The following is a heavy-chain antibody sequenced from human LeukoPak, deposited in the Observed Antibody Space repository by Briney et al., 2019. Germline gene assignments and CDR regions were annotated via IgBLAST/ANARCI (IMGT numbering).Heavy chain of an antibody. D-gene: IGHD5-18*01. V-gene: IGHV1-69*02. CDR2: TIPILGIA. Sequence: ASVKVSCKASGGTFSSYTISWVRQAPGQGLEWMGRTIPILGIANYAQKFQGRVTITADKSTSTAYMELSSLRSEDTAVYYCARVNGYSYGSTYYFDYWGQGTLVTVSS. CDR3: ARVNGYSYGSTYYFDY. J-gene: IGHJ4*02. CDR1: GGTFSSYT.